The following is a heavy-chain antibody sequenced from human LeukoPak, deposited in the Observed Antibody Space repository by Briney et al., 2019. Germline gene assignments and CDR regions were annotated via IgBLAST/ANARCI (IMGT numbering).Heavy chain of an antibody. J-gene: IGHJ5*02. D-gene: IGHD3-3*01. CDR3: ARCPKYYDFWSGYYTNWFDP. Sequence: PSETLSLTCAVYGGSFSGYYWSWIRQPPGKGLEWIGEINHSGSTNYNPSLKSRVTISVDTSKNQFSLKLSSVTAADTAVYYCARCPKYYDFWSGYYTNWFDPWGQGTLVTVSS. CDR2: INHSGST. CDR1: GGSFSGYY. V-gene: IGHV4-34*01.